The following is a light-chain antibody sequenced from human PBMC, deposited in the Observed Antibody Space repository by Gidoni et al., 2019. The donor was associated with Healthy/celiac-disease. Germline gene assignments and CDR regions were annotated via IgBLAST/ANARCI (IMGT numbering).Light chain of an antibody. J-gene: IGLJ3*02. CDR2: QDS. CDR3: QAWDSSFWV. Sequence: SYELTQPPSVSVSPGQTASLTCSGDKLGDKYACWYQQKPGQSPVLVIYQDSKRPSVIPERFSGSNSGNTATLTISGTQAMDEADYYCQAWDSSFWVFGGGTKLTVL. CDR1: KLGDKY. V-gene: IGLV3-1*01.